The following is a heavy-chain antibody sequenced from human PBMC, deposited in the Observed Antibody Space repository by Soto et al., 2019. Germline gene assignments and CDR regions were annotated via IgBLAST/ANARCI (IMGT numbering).Heavy chain of an antibody. Sequence: SETLSLTCAVSGGSISSSSYYWGWIRQPPGKGLEWIGSIYYSGSTYYTPSLQSRVAISVDTSKNQFSLKLNSVTAADTAVYYCARRTVNIRTFYSGLKTHCFDYWGQGTLVTVPQ. CDR3: ARRTVNIRTFYSGLKTHCFDY. D-gene: IGHD6-19*01. CDR1: GGSISSSSYY. J-gene: IGHJ4*02. CDR2: IYYSGST. V-gene: IGHV4-39*01.